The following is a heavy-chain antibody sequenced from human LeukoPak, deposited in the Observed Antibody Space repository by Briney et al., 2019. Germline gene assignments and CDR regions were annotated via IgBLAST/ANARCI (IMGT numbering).Heavy chain of an antibody. CDR3: SRSLDY. V-gene: IGHV3-7*01. CDR1: GFPFSGYW. CDR2: INQDGTNQ. Sequence: GGSLRLSCVASGFPFSGYWMDWVRQAPGRGMEWVANINQDGTNQYYAASVKGRFSISRDNAKNSLYLQMNSLRAEDTAVYYCSRSLDYLGQGALVTVSS. J-gene: IGHJ4*02.